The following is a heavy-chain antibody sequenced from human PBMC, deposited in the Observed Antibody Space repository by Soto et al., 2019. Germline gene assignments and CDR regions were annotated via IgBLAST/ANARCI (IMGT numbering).Heavy chain of an antibody. J-gene: IGHJ4*02. CDR3: ARDYYKYYDSSGYYRSPAY. CDR1: GFTFSSYA. CDR2: ISYDGSDK. D-gene: IGHD3-22*01. V-gene: IGHV3-30-3*01. Sequence: PGGSLRLSCAASGFTFSSYAMHWVRQAPAKGLEWVALISYDGSDKDYADSVKGRFTISRDNSRNTLFLQMNSLRAEDTAVYYSARDYYKYYDSSGYYRSPAYWGQGTLVTVSS.